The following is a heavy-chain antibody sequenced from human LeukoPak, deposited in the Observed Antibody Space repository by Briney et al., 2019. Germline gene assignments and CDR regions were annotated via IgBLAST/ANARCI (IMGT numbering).Heavy chain of an antibody. CDR2: INHSGST. CDR3: ARRRRGYCSSTSCPKPSKFDP. CDR1: GGSISSSNW. Sequence: SGTLSLTCAVSGGSISSSNWWSWVRQPPGKGLEWIGEINHSGSTNYNPSLKSRVTISVDTSKNQFSLKLSSVTAADTAVYYCARRRRGYCSSTSCPKPSKFDPWGQGTLVTVSS. D-gene: IGHD2-2*01. J-gene: IGHJ5*02. V-gene: IGHV4-4*02.